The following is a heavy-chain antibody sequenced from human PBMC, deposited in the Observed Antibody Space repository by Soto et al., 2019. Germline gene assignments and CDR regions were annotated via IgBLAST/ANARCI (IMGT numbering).Heavy chain of an antibody. J-gene: IGHJ1*01. D-gene: IGHD2-2*01. CDR3: AIECSSTSWSEEYFQH. V-gene: IGHV3-33*08. CDR2: IWYDGSNK. Sequence: GGSLRLSCAASGFTFSSYGMHWVRQAPGKGLEWVAVIWYDGSNKYYADSVKGRFTISRDNSKNTLYLQMNSLRAEDTAVYYCAIECSSTSWSEEYFQHWGQGTLVTVSS. CDR1: GFTFSSYG.